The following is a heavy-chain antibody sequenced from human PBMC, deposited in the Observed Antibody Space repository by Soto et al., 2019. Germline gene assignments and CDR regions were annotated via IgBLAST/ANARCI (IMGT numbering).Heavy chain of an antibody. V-gene: IGHV4-4*07. CDR3: ALQSGYPSGWSTFAS. CDR1: GGSIPSYN. CDR2: IYNTGST. D-gene: IGHD6-19*01. J-gene: IGHJ4*02. Sequence: SETLSLTCTVSGGSIPSYNWSWIRKPAGKGLEWIGRIYNTGSTNYNPSLRSRVTMSVDTSKNQFSLRLTSVTAAATAVYYCALQSGYPSGWSTFASWGQGTLVTVSS.